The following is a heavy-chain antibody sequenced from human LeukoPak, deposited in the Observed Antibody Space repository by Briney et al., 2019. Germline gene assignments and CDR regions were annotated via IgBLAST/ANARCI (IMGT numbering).Heavy chain of an antibody. CDR2: IYYSGST. CDR3: ARRGSSTTSPVGY. V-gene: IGHV4-59*01. J-gene: IGHJ4*02. D-gene: IGHD2-2*01. CDR1: GGSISSYY. Sequence: PSETLSLTCTVSGGSISSYYWSWIRQPPGKGPEWIGYIYYSGSTNYNPSLKSRVTISVDTSKNQFSLKLSSVTAADTAVYYCARRGSSTTSPVGYWGQGTLVTVSS.